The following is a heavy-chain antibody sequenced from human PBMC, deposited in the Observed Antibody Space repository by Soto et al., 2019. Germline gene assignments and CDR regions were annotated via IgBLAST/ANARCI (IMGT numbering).Heavy chain of an antibody. D-gene: IGHD6-13*01. J-gene: IGHJ6*03. V-gene: IGHV3-64*01. CDR3: ERGAAASYYYYYMDV. CDR2: ISSNGGST. Sequence: VGSLRLSCAASGFTFSSYAMHWVRQAPGKGLEYVSAISSNGGSTYYANSVKGRFTISRDNSKNTLYLQMGSLRAEDMAVYYCERGAAASYYYYYMDVWGKGTTVNVS. CDR1: GFTFSSYA.